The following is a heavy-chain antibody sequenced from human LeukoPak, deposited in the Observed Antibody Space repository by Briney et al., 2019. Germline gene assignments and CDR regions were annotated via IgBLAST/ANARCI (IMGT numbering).Heavy chain of an antibody. Sequence: GGSLRLSCAGSGFTFSSYSMNWVRQAPGKGLEWVSSITSSNNYIYYADSMKGRFTISRDNAKNSLYLQMNSLRAEDTAVYHCARDLGYTSAWGYNWFDPWGQGTLVTVSS. CDR2: ITSSNNYI. D-gene: IGHD6-19*01. CDR1: GFTFSSYS. CDR3: ARDLGYTSAWGYNWFDP. V-gene: IGHV3-21*01. J-gene: IGHJ5*02.